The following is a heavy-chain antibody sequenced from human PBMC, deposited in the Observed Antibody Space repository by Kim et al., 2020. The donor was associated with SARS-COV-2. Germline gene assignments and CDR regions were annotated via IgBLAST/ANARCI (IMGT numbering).Heavy chain of an antibody. CDR1: GGSISSSNW. Sequence: SETLSLTCAVSGGSISSSNWCSWVRQPPGKGLEWIGEIYHSGSTNYNPPLKSRVTILVDKSKNQFSLKLSSVPAAETSVYYCARDRGRITMIVVVNDAFDIWGQGTMVTVSS. J-gene: IGHJ3*02. V-gene: IGHV4-4*02. CDR3: ARDRGRITMIVVVNDAFDI. D-gene: IGHD3-22*01. CDR2: IYHSGST.